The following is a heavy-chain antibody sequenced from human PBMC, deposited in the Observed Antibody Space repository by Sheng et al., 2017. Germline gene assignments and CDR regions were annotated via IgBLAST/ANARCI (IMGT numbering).Heavy chain of an antibody. CDR1: GGTFSSYA. CDR3: AREMETRRYYDFWSGYPVYYYYYMDV. D-gene: IGHD3-3*01. CDR2: IIPILGIA. V-gene: IGHV1-69*04. Sequence: QVQLVQSGAEVKKPGSSVKVSCKASGGTFSSYAISWVRQAPGQGLEWMGGIIPILGIANYAQKFQGRVTITADKSTSTAYMELSSLRSEDTAVYYCAREMETRRYYDFWSGYPVYYYYYMDVWGKGTTVTVSS. J-gene: IGHJ6*03.